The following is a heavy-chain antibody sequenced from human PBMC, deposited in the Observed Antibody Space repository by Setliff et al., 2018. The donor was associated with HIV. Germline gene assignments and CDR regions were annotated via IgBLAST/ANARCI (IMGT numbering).Heavy chain of an antibody. Sequence: LSLTCAVYGGSFSANCWSWIRQVPGKGLEWIGEINHSGSTNYNPSLQRRVIMSVDTSAKQFYLKVNSVTAADTAVYFCARRARFCTSATCYRHFDFWGEGTLVTVSS. J-gene: IGHJ4*02. V-gene: IGHV4-34*01. D-gene: IGHD2-2*01. CDR1: GGSFSANC. CDR2: INHSGST. CDR3: ARRARFCTSATCYRHFDF.